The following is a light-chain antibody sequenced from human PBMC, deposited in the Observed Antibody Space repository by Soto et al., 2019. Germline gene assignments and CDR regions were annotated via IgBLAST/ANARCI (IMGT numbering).Light chain of an antibody. CDR1: QSISSY. J-gene: IGKJ4*01. V-gene: IGKV1-39*01. CDR2: AAS. Sequence: DIQMTQSPSSLSASVGDRVTITCRASQSISSYLNWYQQKPGKAPKLLIYAASSLQSGVPSRFSGSGSGTDFTLTISSLQPEDFATSNCQQSYSTLLTFGGGTKVEIK. CDR3: QQSYSTLLT.